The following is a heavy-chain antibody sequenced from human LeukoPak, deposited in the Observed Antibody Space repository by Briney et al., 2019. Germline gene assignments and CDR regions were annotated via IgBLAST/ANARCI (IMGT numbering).Heavy chain of an antibody. Sequence: GGSLRLSCAASGFTFSSYAMSWVRQAPGKGLDWVSSINGGGGSTYYADSVKGRFTISRDNSKNTLYLQMNSLRAEDTAVYYCAKGLSSSSSPTDYWGQGTLVTVSS. CDR1: GFTFSSYA. V-gene: IGHV3-23*01. CDR2: INGGGGST. CDR3: AKGLSSSSSPTDY. J-gene: IGHJ4*02. D-gene: IGHD6-6*01.